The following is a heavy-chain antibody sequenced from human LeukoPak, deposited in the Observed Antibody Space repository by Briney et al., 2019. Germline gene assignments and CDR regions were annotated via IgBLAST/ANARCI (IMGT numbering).Heavy chain of an antibody. CDR2: IYSGGNT. J-gene: IGHJ4*02. V-gene: IGHV3-66*01. Sequence: PGGSLRLSCAASGFTVSSNSVSWVRQAPGKGLEWVSVIYSGGNTYYADSVKGRFTISRDNSKNTLYLQMNSLRAEDTAVYYCARGLIYYDSSGYLYYWGQGTLVIVSS. CDR3: ARGLIYYDSSGYLYY. CDR1: GFTVSSNS. D-gene: IGHD3-22*01.